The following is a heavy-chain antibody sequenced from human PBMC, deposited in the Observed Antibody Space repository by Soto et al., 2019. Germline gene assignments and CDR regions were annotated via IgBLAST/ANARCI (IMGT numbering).Heavy chain of an antibody. CDR2: ILYDGSNK. CDR3: AREWNVAATGSWFDP. V-gene: IGHV3-30-3*01. J-gene: IGHJ5*02. Sequence: PVGSLRLSCAASGFTFSSYAMHWVRQAPGKGLEWVAAILYDGSNKYYADSVKGRFTISRDNSKNTLSLQMNSLRVEDTAMYYCAREWNVAATGSWFDPWGQGTLVTVSS. CDR1: GFTFSSYA. D-gene: IGHD6-13*01.